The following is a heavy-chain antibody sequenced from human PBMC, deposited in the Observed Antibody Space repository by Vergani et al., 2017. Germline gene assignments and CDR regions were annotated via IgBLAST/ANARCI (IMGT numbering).Heavy chain of an antibody. V-gene: IGHV1-18*01. CDR2: ISPHTGRT. Sequence: QIQLVQSAAEVKKPGAALNVSCKASGYTFRNKDISWLRQAPGQGLEWMGSISPHTGRTNTAQQFQDRVIMTTDTSTSTAYLSLGTLTSDDTAVYFCARNFLGRDIEVVPTAPFWLFDLWGRGTLVTVSS. J-gene: IGHJ2*01. CDR3: ARNFLGRDIEVVPTAPFWLFDL. CDR1: GYTFRNKD. D-gene: IGHD2-2*01.